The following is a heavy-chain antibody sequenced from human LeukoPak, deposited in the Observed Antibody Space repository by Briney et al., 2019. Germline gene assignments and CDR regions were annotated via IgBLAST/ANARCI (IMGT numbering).Heavy chain of an antibody. V-gene: IGHV3-23*05. J-gene: IGHJ4*02. CDR1: GFPFSSHA. CDR2: IDISGGAT. Sequence: GGSLRLSCVASGFPFSSHAMCWVRQAPGKGLEWVSSIDISGGATWYADSVRGRFTISRDDSKNTLYLQMTSLRVEDTALYYCANEIRPNDYWGQGTLVSVSS. CDR3: ANEIRPNDY. D-gene: IGHD3-16*01.